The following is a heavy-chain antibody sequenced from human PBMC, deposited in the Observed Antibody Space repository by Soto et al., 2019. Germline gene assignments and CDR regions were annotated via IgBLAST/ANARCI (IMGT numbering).Heavy chain of an antibody. J-gene: IGHJ4*02. D-gene: IGHD3-10*01. CDR1: GFTFSSYA. CDR3: ASPSSGSYYRPPDY. Sequence: VQLLESGGGLVQPGGSLRLSCAASGFTFSSYAMSWVRQAPGKGLEWVSAISGSGGSTYYADSVKGRFTISRDNSKNTLYLQMNSLRAEDTAVYYCASPSSGSYYRPPDYWGQGTLVTVSS. CDR2: ISGSGGST. V-gene: IGHV3-23*01.